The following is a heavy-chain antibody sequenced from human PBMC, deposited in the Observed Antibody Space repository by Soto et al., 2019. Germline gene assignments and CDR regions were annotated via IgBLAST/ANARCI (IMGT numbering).Heavy chain of an antibody. CDR3: ARDQYSYGYGLKYYGMDV. V-gene: IGHV4-4*08. J-gene: IGHJ6*02. D-gene: IGHD5-18*01. CDR2: IYSSGST. CDR1: GGSISNSY. Sequence: SETLSLTCTVSGGSISNSYWSWIRQSPGKGLEWIGYIYSSGSTNYNPSIKSRVTISVDTSKNQFSLKLSSLSAADTAVYYCARDQYSYGYGLKYYGMDVWGQGTTVT.